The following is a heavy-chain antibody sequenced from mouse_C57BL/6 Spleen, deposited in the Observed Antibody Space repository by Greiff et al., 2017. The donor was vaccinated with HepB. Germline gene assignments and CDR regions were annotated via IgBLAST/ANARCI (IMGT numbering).Heavy chain of an antibody. Sequence: VQLQQSGAELVRPGASVKLSCTASGFNIKDDYMHWVKQRPEQGLEWIGWIDPENGDTEYASKFQGKATITADTSSNTAYLQLSSLTSEDTAVYYCTTENYYGSVAYWGQGTLVTVSA. CDR2: IDPENGDT. V-gene: IGHV14-4*01. CDR3: TTENYYGSVAY. J-gene: IGHJ3*01. D-gene: IGHD1-1*01. CDR1: GFNIKDDY.